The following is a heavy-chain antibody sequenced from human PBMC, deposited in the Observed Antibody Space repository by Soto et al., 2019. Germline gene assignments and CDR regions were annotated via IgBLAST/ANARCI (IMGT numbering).Heavy chain of an antibody. CDR2: ISWYSGNI. V-gene: IGHV3-9*01. CDR1: GFTFDDYA. Sequence: EVQLVESGGGLVQPGRSLRLSCAASGFTFDDYAMHWVRQAPGKGLEWVSSISWYSGNIDYADSVKGRFTVSRDNAKNSLYLHMSSLRSEDTALYYCAKDASITTTYLAHWGQGTLVTVSS. J-gene: IGHJ4*02. CDR3: AKDASITTTYLAH. D-gene: IGHD1-1*01.